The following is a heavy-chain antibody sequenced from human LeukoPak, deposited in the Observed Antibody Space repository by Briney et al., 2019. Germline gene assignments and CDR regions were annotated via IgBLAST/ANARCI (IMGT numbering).Heavy chain of an antibody. CDR2: IIPIFGTA. J-gene: IGHJ3*02. CDR3: AREIAAAGIDAFDI. V-gene: IGHV1-69*06. Sequence: GASVKVSCKASGGTFSSYAISWVRQAPGQGLEWMGGIIPIFGTANYAQKFQGRVTITADKSTSTAYMELSSLRSEDTAVYYCAREIAAAGIDAFDIWGQGTMVTVSS. CDR1: GGTFSSYA. D-gene: IGHD6-13*01.